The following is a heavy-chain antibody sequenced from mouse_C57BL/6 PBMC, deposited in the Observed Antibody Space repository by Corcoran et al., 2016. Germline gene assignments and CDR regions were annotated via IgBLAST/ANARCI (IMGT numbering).Heavy chain of an antibody. Sequence: EVQLQQSGPELVKPGASVKISCKASGYTFTDYYMNWVKQSHGKSLEWIGDINPNNGGTSHNQKFKGKATLTVDKSSSTAYMELRSLTSEDSAVYYCARKGPEFDYWGQGTTLTVSS. CDR1: GYTFTDYY. CDR2: INPNNGGT. CDR3: ARKGPEFDY. D-gene: IGHD3-3*01. V-gene: IGHV1-26*01. J-gene: IGHJ2*01.